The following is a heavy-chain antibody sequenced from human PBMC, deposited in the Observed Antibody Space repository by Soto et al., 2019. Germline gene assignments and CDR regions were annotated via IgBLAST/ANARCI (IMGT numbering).Heavy chain of an antibody. CDR3: ARGGGVGVAVSAAFDM. J-gene: IGHJ3*02. CDR1: GYPVTAYY. D-gene: IGHD3-3*01. CDR2: INPATRAP. Sequence: QLHLVQSGAVVKKPGASVTVSCSASGYPVTAYYMHWVRQAPGRGLEWMRGINPATRAPKSTPTFQGRVTMTRDTPTGTVFVELVGLTSGDTAGFYWARGGGVGVAVSAAFDMWGQGTVVTVSS. V-gene: IGHV1-2*02.